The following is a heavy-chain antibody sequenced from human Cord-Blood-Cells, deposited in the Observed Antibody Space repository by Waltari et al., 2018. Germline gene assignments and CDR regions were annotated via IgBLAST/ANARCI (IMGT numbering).Heavy chain of an antibody. V-gene: IGHV1-18*01. CDR3: ARDGGGYCTGGVCYYFDY. CDR2: ISAYNGNT. D-gene: IGHD2-8*02. Sequence: QVQLVQSGAEVKKPGASVKVSCKASGYTFTSYGISWVRQAPGHGLEWMGWISAYNGNTNYAQKLQGRVTMTTDTSTSTAYMELRSLRSDDTAVYYCARDGGGYCTGGVCYYFDYWGQGTLVTVSS. CDR1: GYTFTSYG. J-gene: IGHJ4*02.